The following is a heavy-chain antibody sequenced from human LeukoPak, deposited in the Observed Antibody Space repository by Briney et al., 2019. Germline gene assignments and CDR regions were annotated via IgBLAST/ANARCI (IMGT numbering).Heavy chain of an antibody. V-gene: IGHV4-39*01. Sequence: SETLSLTCTVSGGSISSSSYYWGWIRQPPGKGLEWIGSIYYSGSTYYNPSPKSRVTISVDTPKNQFSLKLSSVTAADTAVYYCARHFTYYYGSEVDYWGQGTLVTVSS. D-gene: IGHD3-10*01. CDR1: GGSISSSSYY. J-gene: IGHJ4*02. CDR2: IYYSGST. CDR3: ARHFTYYYGSEVDY.